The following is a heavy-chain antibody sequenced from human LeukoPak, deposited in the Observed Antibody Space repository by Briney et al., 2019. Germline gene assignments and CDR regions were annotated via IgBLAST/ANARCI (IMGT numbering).Heavy chain of an antibody. CDR1: GFTVSNNY. J-gene: IGHJ4*02. D-gene: IGHD1-26*01. V-gene: IGHV3-74*01. CDR3: VSFIEERD. Sequence: GGSLRLSCAASGFTVSNNYMTWVRQAPGKGPEWVSKINTDGSGAIYADSVRGRFTISRDNAKNTAYLQMNSLRVEDTAVYYCVSFIEERDWGQGTLVTVSS. CDR2: INTDGSGA.